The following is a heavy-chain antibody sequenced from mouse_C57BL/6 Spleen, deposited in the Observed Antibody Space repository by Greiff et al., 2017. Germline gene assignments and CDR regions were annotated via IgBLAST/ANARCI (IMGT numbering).Heavy chain of an antibody. D-gene: IGHD1-1*01. CDR1: GYTFTSYW. J-gene: IGHJ4*01. CDR3: ARGAVVARYAMDY. Sequence: QVQLQQPGAELVKPGASVKLSCKASGYTFTSYWMQWVKQRPGQGLEWIGEIDPSDSYTNYNQKFKGKATLTVDTSSSTAYMQLSSLTSEDSAVYYCARGAVVARYAMDYWGQGTSVTVSS. V-gene: IGHV1-50*01. CDR2: IDPSDSYT.